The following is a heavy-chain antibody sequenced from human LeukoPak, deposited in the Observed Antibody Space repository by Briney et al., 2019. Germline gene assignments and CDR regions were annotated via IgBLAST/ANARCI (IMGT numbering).Heavy chain of an antibody. D-gene: IGHD3-10*01. CDR3: ARFGDMFDY. CDR2: IYYSGST. J-gene: IGHJ4*02. CDR1: GGSISSYY. V-gene: IGHV4-59*01. Sequence: SETLSLTCTVSGGSISSYYWSWIRQPPGKGLEWIGYIYYSGSTKYNPSLKSRVTISVDTSRNQFSLMLSSVTAADTAVYYCARFGDMFDYWGQGTLVTVSS.